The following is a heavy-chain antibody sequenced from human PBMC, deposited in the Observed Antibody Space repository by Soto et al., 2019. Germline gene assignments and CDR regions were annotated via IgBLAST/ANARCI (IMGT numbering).Heavy chain of an antibody. V-gene: IGHV4-30-4*01. CDR3: ANSKPSGYYYYYGMDV. Sequence: PSETLSLTCTVSGGSISSGDYYWSWIRQPPGKGLEWIGYIYYSGSTYYNPSLKSRVTISVDTSKNQFSLKLSSVTAADTAVYYCANSKPSGYYYYYGMDVWGQGTTVTVSS. CDR2: IYYSGST. D-gene: IGHD5-12*01. J-gene: IGHJ6*02. CDR1: GGSISSGDYY.